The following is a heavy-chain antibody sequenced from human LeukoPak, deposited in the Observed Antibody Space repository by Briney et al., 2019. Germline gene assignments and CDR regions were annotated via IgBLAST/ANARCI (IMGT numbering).Heavy chain of an antibody. CDR3: ARLIFRDGLDY. CDR1: GGSISSFY. V-gene: IGHV4-59*08. CDR2: IYYTGST. D-gene: IGHD5-24*01. J-gene: IGHJ4*02. Sequence: SETLSLTCTVSGGSISSFYWSWIRQPPGQGLEWIGYIYYTGSTSYNPSLKSRVTISVDTSKNQFSLKLSSVTAADTAAYYCARLIFRDGLDYWGQGTLVTVSS.